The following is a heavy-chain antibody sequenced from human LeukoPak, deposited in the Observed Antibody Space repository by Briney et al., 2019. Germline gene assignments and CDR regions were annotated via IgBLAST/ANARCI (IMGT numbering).Heavy chain of an antibody. Sequence: SETLSLTCAVYGGSFSGYYWSWIRQPPGKGLEWIGYIYASGSTNYNPSLKSRVTISVDTSKNQFSLKLTSVTAADTAVYYCARDRVYYDFWSTYYGFDPWGQGTLVTVSS. V-gene: IGHV4-59*01. CDR3: ARDRVYYDFWSTYYGFDP. D-gene: IGHD3-3*01. CDR2: IYASGST. J-gene: IGHJ5*02. CDR1: GGSFSGYY.